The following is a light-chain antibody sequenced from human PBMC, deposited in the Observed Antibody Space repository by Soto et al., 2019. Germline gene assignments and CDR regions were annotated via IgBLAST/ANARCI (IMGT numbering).Light chain of an antibody. J-gene: IGKJ2*01. CDR3: QQYNSYSRYT. CDR2: KAS. Sequence: DILMTQSPSTLSASVGDRVTITCRASQSISSWLAWYQQKPGKAPKLLIYKASSLESGVPSRFSGSGSGTEFTLTISSLQPDDFATYYCQQYNSYSRYTFGQGTKLEIK. V-gene: IGKV1-5*03. CDR1: QSISSW.